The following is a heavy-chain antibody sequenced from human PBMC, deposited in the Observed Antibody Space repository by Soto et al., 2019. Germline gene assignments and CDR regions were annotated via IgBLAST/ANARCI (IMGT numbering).Heavy chain of an antibody. D-gene: IGHD3-16*02. J-gene: IGHJ4*02. CDR2: IYNGGDT. CDR1: GFIVSYNY. Sequence: EVQLVESGGGLIQPGGSLRLSCAASGFIVSYNYMTWVRQAPGKGLEWVSVIYNGGDTYYAYSVKGRFTISRDNSNNTLYLQMNRLRAEVTVMYYCTRGGYRLFYWVQGTLVTVSS. V-gene: IGHV3-53*01. CDR3: TRGGYRLFY.